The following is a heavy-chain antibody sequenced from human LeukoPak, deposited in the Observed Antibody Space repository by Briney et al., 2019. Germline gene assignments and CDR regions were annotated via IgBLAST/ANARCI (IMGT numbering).Heavy chain of an antibody. D-gene: IGHD6-13*01. CDR1: GFTFSTYW. J-gene: IGHJ1*01. Sequence: GGSLRLSCAASGFTFSTYWMHWVRQAPGKGLEWVSYISSSGSTIYYADSVKGRFTISRDNAKNSLYLQMNSLRAEDTAVYYCARGAAAGTTDFQHWGQGTLVTVSS. CDR2: ISSSGSTI. CDR3: ARGAAAGTTDFQH. V-gene: IGHV3-48*04.